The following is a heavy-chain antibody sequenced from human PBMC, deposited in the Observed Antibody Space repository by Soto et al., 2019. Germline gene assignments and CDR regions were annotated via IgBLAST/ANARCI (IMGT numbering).Heavy chain of an antibody. CDR2: ISAYNGNT. CDR1: GYTFASYG. V-gene: IGHV1-18*04. Sequence: ASVKVSCKASGYTFASYGISWVRQAPGQGLEWMGWISAYNGNTNYAQKLQGRVTMTTDTSTSTAYMELRSLRSDDTAVYYCASYSLALFPTRPSVAFDIWGQGTMVTVSS. CDR3: ASYSLALFPTRPSVAFDI. J-gene: IGHJ3*02. D-gene: IGHD2-21*01.